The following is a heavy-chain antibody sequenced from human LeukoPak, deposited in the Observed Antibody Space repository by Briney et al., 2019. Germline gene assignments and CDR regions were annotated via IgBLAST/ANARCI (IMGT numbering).Heavy chain of an antibody. CDR1: GFTFSSYA. CDR3: AKDFYSGNYYSPFDI. V-gene: IGHV3-23*01. D-gene: IGHD1-26*01. Sequence: GGSLRLSCAASGFTFSSYAMSWVRQAPGKGLEWVSAVSGAAGTTYYADSVKGRFSISRDNSKNTLYLQMTSLRAEDTAIYYCAKDFYSGNYYSPFDIWGQGTMVTVSS. J-gene: IGHJ3*02. CDR2: VSGAAGTT.